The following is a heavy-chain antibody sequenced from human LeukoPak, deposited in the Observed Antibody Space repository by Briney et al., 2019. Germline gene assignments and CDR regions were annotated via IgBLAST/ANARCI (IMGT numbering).Heavy chain of an antibody. CDR3: ARDLAVAGRFDY. J-gene: IGHJ4*02. D-gene: IGHD6-19*01. V-gene: IGHV1-18*01. CDR2: ISAYNGNT. CDR1: GYTFTSYG. Sequence: ASVKVSCKASGYTFTSYGISWVRQAPGQGLEWMGWISAYNGNTNYAQKLQGRVTMTADTSTSTAYMELRSLRSDDTAVYYCARDLAVAGRFDYWGQGTLVTVSS.